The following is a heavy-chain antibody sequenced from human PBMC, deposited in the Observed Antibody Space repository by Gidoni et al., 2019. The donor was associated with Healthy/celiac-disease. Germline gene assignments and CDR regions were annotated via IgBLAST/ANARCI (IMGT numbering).Heavy chain of an antibody. D-gene: IGHD6-13*01. Sequence: QVQLVESGGGVVQPGRSLRLSCAASGFTFSSYGMHGVRQAPGKGLEWGAVIWYDGSNKYYADSVKGRFTISRDNSKNTLYLQMNSLRAEDTAVYYCARDGRAAGTYNWFDPWGQGTLVTVSS. CDR3: ARDGRAAGTYNWFDP. CDR1: GFTFSSYG. J-gene: IGHJ5*02. CDR2: IWYDGSNK. V-gene: IGHV3-33*01.